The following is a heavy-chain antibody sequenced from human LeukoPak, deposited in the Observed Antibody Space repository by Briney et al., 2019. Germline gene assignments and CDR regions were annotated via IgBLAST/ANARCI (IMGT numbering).Heavy chain of an antibody. CDR1: GGSFSGYY. V-gene: IGHV4-59*01. CDR2: IYYSGST. D-gene: IGHD3-22*01. CDR3: ARDYYDRHLDPGSLIFDP. Sequence: SETLSLTCAVYGGSFSGYYWSWIRQPPGKGLEWIGYIYYSGSTNYNPSLKSRVTISVDTSKNQFSLKLSSVTAADTTVYYCARDYYDRHLDPGSLIFDPWGQGTLVTVSS. J-gene: IGHJ5*02.